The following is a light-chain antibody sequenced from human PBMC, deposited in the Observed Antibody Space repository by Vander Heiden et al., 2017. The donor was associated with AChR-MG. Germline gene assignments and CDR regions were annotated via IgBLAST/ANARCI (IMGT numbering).Light chain of an antibody. J-gene: IGKJ5*01. V-gene: IGKV3-20*01. CDR2: DAS. CDR1: QSVSKNY. Sequence: EIVLTQSPGTLSLPPGERATLSCKASQSVSKNYLAWYQQKPGRAPRLLISDASSRATGIPGRFSGSGSGTDFTLTISRLEPEDFAVYYCQQDDTPPITFGQGTRLEIK. CDR3: QQDDTPPIT.